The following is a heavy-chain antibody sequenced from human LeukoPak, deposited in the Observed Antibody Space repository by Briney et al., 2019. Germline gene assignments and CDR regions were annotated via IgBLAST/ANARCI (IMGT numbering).Heavy chain of an antibody. V-gene: IGHV3-30*02. D-gene: IGHD1-26*01. CDR2: IRFDGSNK. CDR1: GFTFSSYG. J-gene: IGHJ3*02. Sequence: PGGSLRLSCAASGFTFSSYGMHWVRQAQGKGLGWVAFIRFDGSNKYYADSVKGRFTISRDNSKNTLYLQMNSLRAEDTAVYYCAKRSQWEPRAFDIWGQGTMVTVSS. CDR3: AKRSQWEPRAFDI.